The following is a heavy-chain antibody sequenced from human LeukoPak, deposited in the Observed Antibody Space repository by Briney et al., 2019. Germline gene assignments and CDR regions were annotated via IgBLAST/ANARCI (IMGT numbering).Heavy chain of an antibody. D-gene: IGHD5-24*01. CDR1: GFTFSRNW. V-gene: IGHV3-7*01. CDR2: INPDGSQK. CDR3: AKLLGMVTTFDY. J-gene: IGHJ4*02. Sequence: GGSLTLSCEASGFTFSRNWMSWVRQAPGKGLEWVASINPDGSQKYYVDSVKGRFTISRDNTKSSLYLQMNSLGAEDTAVYYCAKLLGMVTTFDYWGQGTLVTVSS.